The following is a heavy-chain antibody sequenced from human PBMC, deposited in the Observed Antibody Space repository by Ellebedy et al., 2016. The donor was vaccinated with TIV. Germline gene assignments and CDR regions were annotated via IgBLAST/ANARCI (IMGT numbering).Heavy chain of an antibody. D-gene: IGHD3-10*01. CDR3: ARDSPYGSGTYYFDH. CDR1: GGSFSGYY. Sequence: GSLRLSCAVYGGSFSGYYWSWIRQPPGKGLEWIGSVYYSGSTNYNPSLKSRVTISVDTSKNQFSLKLSSVTAADTAVYYCARDSPYGSGTYYFDHWGQGTLVTVSS. CDR2: VYYSGST. J-gene: IGHJ4*02. V-gene: IGHV4-59*01.